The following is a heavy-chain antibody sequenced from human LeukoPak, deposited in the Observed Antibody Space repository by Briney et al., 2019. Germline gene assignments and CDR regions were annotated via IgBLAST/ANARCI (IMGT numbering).Heavy chain of an antibody. Sequence: SETLSLTCAVYGGSFSGYYWSWIRQPPGKGLEWIGEINHSGSTNYNPSLKGRVTISVDTSKNQFSLKLSSVAAADTAVYYCARERGYWGQGTLVTVSS. CDR1: GGSFSGYY. V-gene: IGHV4-34*01. CDR2: INHSGST. CDR3: ARERGY. J-gene: IGHJ4*02.